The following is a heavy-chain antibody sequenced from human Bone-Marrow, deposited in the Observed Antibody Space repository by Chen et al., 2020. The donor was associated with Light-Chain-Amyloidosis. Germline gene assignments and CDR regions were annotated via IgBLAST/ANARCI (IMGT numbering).Heavy chain of an antibody. CDR3: ARRRDGYNFDY. D-gene: IGHD5-12*01. J-gene: IGHJ4*02. V-gene: IGHV5-51*01. Sequence: EVQLEQSGPEVKKPGESLKISCKGPGYTFPNYWIGWVRQTPGKGLEWMGVIYPDDSDARYSPSFEGQVTISADKSITTAYLQWRSLKASDTAMYYCARRRDGYNFDYWGQGTLVTVSS. CDR2: IYPDDSDA. CDR1: GYTFPNYW.